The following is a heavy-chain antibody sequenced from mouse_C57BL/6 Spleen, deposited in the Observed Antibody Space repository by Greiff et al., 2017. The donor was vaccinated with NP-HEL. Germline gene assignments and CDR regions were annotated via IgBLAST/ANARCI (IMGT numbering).Heavy chain of an antibody. D-gene: IGHD1-1*01. CDR2: ISDGGSYT. CDR3: ARDDYYGSSYY. CDR1: GFTFSSYA. J-gene: IGHJ2*01. Sequence: EVHLVESGGGLVKPGGSLKLSCAASGFTFSSYAMSWVRQTPEKRLEWVATISDGGSYTYYPDNVKGRFTISRDNAKNNLYLQMSHLKSEDTAMYYCARDDYYGSSYYWGQGTTLTVSS. V-gene: IGHV5-4*01.